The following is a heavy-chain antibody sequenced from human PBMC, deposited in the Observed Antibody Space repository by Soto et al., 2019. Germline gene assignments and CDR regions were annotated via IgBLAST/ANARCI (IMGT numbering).Heavy chain of an antibody. CDR3: ARDPQLEDWKDKIYYGMDV. Sequence: TSETLSLTCAVSGGSISSSNWWSWVRQPPGKGLEWIGEIYHSGSTNYNPSLKSRVTISVDKSKNQFSLKLSSVTAADTAVYYCARDPQLEDWKDKIYYGMDVWGQGTTVTSP. CDR2: IYHSGST. V-gene: IGHV4-4*02. J-gene: IGHJ6*02. D-gene: IGHD6-13*01. CDR1: GGSISSSNW.